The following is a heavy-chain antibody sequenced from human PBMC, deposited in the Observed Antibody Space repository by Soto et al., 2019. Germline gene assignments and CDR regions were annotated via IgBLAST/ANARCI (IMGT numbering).Heavy chain of an antibody. CDR3: ARARLVVEGRFDY. V-gene: IGHV3-11*06. D-gene: IGHD3-22*01. CDR2: ISSTATYT. J-gene: IGHJ4*02. Sequence: QVQLVESGGDLVKPGGSLRLSCAASGFSFSDYYMNWIRQAPGKGLESLSYISSTATYTNYADSVRGRFTISRDSAKNSLYLDMNGLRTEDTAVYYCARARLVVEGRFDYWGQGTLVTVSS. CDR1: GFSFSDYY.